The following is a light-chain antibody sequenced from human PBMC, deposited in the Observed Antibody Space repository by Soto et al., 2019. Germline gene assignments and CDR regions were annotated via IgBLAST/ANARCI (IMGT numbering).Light chain of an antibody. CDR3: QQYESYPLT. CDR2: KAS. Sequence: DIQMTQSPSTQSASVGDRVTITCRASQNIHTWLAWYQKKPGKAPKLLLHKASSLESGVPSRLSGSGSGTEFTLTISSLQPDDFATDDCQQYESYPLTFGGGTKVESK. V-gene: IGKV1-5*03. J-gene: IGKJ4*01. CDR1: QNIHTW.